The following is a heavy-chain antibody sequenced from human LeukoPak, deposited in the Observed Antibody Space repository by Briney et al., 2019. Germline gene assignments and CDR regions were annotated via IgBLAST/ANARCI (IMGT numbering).Heavy chain of an antibody. V-gene: IGHV3-30-3*01. CDR2: ISYDGSNK. CDR3: AREYPGTATLIDY. Sequence: PGRSLRLSCAASGFTFSSYAMHWVRQAPGKGLEWVAVISYDGSNKYYADSVKGRFTISRDNSKNTLYLLMNSLRAEDTAVYYCAREYPGTATLIDYWGQGTLVTVSS. D-gene: IGHD2-21*02. CDR1: GFTFSSYA. J-gene: IGHJ4*02.